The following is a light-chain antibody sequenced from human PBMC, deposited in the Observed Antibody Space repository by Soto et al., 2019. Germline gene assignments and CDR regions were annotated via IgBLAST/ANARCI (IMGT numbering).Light chain of an antibody. CDR3: SSYTSSSTLL. CDR1: TSDIGIYNY. CDR2: EVR. Sequence: QSALTQPASVSGSPGQSIAISCTGTTSDIGIYNYVSWYQQHPGKAPKLMIYEVRNRPSGVSNRFSGSKSGTTASLTISGLQADDEADYYCSSYTSSSTLLFGGGTQLTVL. V-gene: IGLV2-14*01. J-gene: IGLJ3*02.